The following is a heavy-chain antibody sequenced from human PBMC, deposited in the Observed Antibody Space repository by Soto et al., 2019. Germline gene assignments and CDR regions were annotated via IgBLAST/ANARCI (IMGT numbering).Heavy chain of an antibody. CDR3: ARASYYYYMDV. CDR2: MNPNSGNT. Sequence: ASVKVSCKASGGTFSSYAISWVRQATGQGLEWMGWMNPNSGNTGYAQKFQGRVTMTRNTSISTAYMELSSLRSEDTAVYYCARASYYYYMDVWGKGTTVTVSS. V-gene: IGHV1-8*02. CDR1: GGTFSSYA. J-gene: IGHJ6*03.